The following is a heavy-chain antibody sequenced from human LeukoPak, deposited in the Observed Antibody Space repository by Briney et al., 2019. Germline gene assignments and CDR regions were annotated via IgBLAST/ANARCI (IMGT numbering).Heavy chain of an antibody. J-gene: IGHJ5*02. CDR1: GFTVSSNS. CDR2: IYSDNT. CDR3: ARAALAVDGYNLGT. V-gene: IGHV3-53*01. D-gene: IGHD5-24*01. Sequence: PGGSLRLSCTVSGFTVSSNSMSWVRQAPGKGLEWVSFIYSDNTHYSDSVKGRFTISRDNAKNTVYLQMNSLRVEDTAVYYCARAALAVDGYNLGTWGQGTLVTVSS.